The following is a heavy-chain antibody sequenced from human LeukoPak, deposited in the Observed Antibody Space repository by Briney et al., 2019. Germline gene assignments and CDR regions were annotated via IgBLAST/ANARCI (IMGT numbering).Heavy chain of an antibody. CDR1: GFPFSSYA. Sequence: GGSLRLSCAASGFPFSSYAMLWVRQAPGKGLEYVSAISRNGGSTYYANSVKGRFTISRDNSKHTLYLQMGSLRAEDMAVYYCARTLNFDWSYFDYWGQGTLVTVSS. CDR2: ISRNGGST. CDR3: ARTLNFDWSYFDY. J-gene: IGHJ4*02. D-gene: IGHD3-9*01. V-gene: IGHV3-64*01.